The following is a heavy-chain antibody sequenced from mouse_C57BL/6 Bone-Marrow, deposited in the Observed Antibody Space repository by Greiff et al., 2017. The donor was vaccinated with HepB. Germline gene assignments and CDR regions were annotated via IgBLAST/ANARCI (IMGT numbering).Heavy chain of an antibody. CDR2: IHPNSGST. V-gene: IGHV1-64*01. Sequence: QVQLKQPGAELVKPGASVKLSCKASGYTFTSYWMHWVKQRPGQGLEWIGMIHPNSGSTNYNEKFKSKATLTVDKSSSTAYMQLSSLTSEDSAVYYCARREENAMDYWGQGTSVTVSS. J-gene: IGHJ4*01. CDR3: ARREENAMDY. CDR1: GYTFTSYW.